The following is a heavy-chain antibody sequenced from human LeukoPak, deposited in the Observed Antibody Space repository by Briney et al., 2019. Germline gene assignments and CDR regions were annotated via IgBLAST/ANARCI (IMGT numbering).Heavy chain of an antibody. Sequence: GGSLRLSCAASGFTFSTYIMNWVRQAPGKGLEWVSYISSSSSTIYYADSVKGRFTISRDNSKNTVYLQMNSLRAEDAAVYYCARVKTARTNWFDPWGQGTLVTVPS. V-gene: IGHV3-48*01. CDR1: GFTFSTYI. CDR3: ARVKTARTNWFDP. CDR2: ISSSSSTI. D-gene: IGHD1/OR15-1a*01. J-gene: IGHJ5*02.